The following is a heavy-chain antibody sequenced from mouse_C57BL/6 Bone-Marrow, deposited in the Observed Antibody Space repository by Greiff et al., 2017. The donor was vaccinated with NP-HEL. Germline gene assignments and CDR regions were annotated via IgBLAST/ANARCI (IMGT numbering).Heavy chain of an antibody. Sequence: VQLPQSGAELVRPGASVKLSCTASGFNIKDDYMHWVKQRPEQGLEWIGWIDPENGDTEYASKFQGKAPITADTSSNTAYLQLSSLTAEDTAVYDCTTRTGRFAYWGQGTLVTVSA. CDR2: IDPENGDT. D-gene: IGHD3-1*01. V-gene: IGHV14-4*01. CDR1: GFNIKDDY. J-gene: IGHJ3*01. CDR3: TTRTGRFAY.